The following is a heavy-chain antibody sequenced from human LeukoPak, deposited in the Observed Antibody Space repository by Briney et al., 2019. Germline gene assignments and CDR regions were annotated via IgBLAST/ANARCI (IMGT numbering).Heavy chain of an antibody. CDR1: GFTFSRYS. J-gene: IGHJ4*02. CDR3: ARDSGSYYDSSGFDY. D-gene: IGHD3-22*01. CDR2: ITTSSSYR. Sequence: GGSLRLSCAASGFTFSRYSMNWVRQAPGKGLEWVSSITTSSSYRYYADSVRGRFTISRDNARKSLYLQMDSLRAEDTAVYYCARDSGSYYDSSGFDYWGQGTLATVSS. V-gene: IGHV3-21*01.